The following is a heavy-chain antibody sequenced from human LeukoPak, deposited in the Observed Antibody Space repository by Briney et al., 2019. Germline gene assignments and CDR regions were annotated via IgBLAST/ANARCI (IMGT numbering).Heavy chain of an antibody. V-gene: IGHV1-8*01. CDR2: MNPNSGNT. CDR1: GYTCTSYD. Sequence: ASVKVSCKASGYTCTSYDINWVRQATGQGLEWMGWMNPNSGNTGYAQKFQGRVTMTRNTSISTAYMELSSLRSEDTAVYYCARGIAAAAPLYYYYGMDVWGQGTTVTVSS. CDR3: ARGIAAAAPLYYYYGMDV. J-gene: IGHJ6*02. D-gene: IGHD6-13*01.